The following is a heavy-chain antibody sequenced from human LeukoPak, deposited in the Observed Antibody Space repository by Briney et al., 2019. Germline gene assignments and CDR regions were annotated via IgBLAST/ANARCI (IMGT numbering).Heavy chain of an antibody. CDR2: ISGSGGST. CDR3: AKDQYIGSYYYFDY. D-gene: IGHD1-26*01. CDR1: GFTFSSYA. V-gene: IGHV3-23*01. J-gene: IGHJ4*02. Sequence: GGSLRLSCAASGFTFSSYAMSWVRQAPGKGLEWVSAISGSGGSTYYAGSVKGRFTISRDNSKNTLYLQMNSLRAEDTAVYYCAKDQYIGSYYYFDYWGQGTLVTVSS.